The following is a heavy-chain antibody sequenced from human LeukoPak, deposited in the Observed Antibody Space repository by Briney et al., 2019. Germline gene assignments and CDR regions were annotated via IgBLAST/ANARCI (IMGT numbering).Heavy chain of an antibody. D-gene: IGHD4-23*01. CDR3: ARGAFWVVTLLMHWFDP. Sequence: SETLSLTCTVSGGSISSSSYYWGWIRQPPGKGLEWIGSIYYSGNTYYNASLKSRVTISVDTSKNQFSLKLTSVTAADTAVYYCARGAFWVVTLLMHWFDPWGQGTLVTVSS. V-gene: IGHV4-39*01. CDR1: GGSISSSSYY. J-gene: IGHJ5*02. CDR2: IYYSGNT.